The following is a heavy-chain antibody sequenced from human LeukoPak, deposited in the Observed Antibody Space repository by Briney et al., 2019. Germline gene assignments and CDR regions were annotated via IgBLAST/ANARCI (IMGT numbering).Heavy chain of an antibody. CDR1: GFTFNNYG. Sequence: GGSLRLSCAASGFTFNNYGMSWVRQAPGKGLEWVSSISGSGGNTYYADSVKGRFTISRDNSKSTLYLQMNSLRADDTAVYYCAKGENDYHYYYYMDVWGKGTTVTISS. CDR3: AKGENDYHYYYYMDV. J-gene: IGHJ6*03. D-gene: IGHD4/OR15-4a*01. V-gene: IGHV3-23*01. CDR2: ISGSGGNT.